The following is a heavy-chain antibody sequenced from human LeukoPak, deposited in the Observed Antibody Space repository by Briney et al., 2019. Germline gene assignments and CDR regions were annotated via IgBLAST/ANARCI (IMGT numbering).Heavy chain of an antibody. CDR1: GGSISSYY. Sequence: SETLSLTCTVSGGSISSYYWSWIRQPAGKGLEWIGRIYTSGSTNYNPSLKSRVTMSVDTSKNQFSLKLSSVTAADTAVYYCARSSGSGWQWLDLGYWFDPWGQGTLVTVSS. V-gene: IGHV4-4*07. CDR2: IYTSGST. D-gene: IGHD6-19*01. CDR3: ARSSGSGWQWLDLGYWFDP. J-gene: IGHJ5*02.